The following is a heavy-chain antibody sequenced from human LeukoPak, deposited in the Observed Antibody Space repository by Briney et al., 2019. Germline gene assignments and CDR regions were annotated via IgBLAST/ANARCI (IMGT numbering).Heavy chain of an antibody. J-gene: IGHJ4*02. CDR3: ARDGYNAY. CDR1: GFTFGDYA. CDR2: ISYDGSNE. V-gene: IGHV3-30*04. D-gene: IGHD5-24*01. Sequence: GGSLRLSCTASGFTFGDYAMTWVRQAPGKGLEWVAIISYDGSNEYYADSVKGRFTISRDNSKNTLYLQMNSLRAADTAVYYCARDGYNAYWGQGTLVTVSS.